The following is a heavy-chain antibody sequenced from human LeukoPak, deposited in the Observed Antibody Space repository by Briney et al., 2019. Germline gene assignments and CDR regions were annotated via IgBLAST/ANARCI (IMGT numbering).Heavy chain of an antibody. J-gene: IGHJ4*02. Sequence: PSETLSLTCAVSGGSLSSSNWRSWVRQPPGKGLGWIGEIYHSGSTNYNPPLKSRVTISVDTSKNQFSLKLSSVTAADTAVYYCARPNIAARRGFDYWGQGTLVTVSS. D-gene: IGHD6-6*01. V-gene: IGHV4-4*02. CDR1: GGSLSSSNW. CDR3: ARPNIAARRGFDY. CDR2: IYHSGST.